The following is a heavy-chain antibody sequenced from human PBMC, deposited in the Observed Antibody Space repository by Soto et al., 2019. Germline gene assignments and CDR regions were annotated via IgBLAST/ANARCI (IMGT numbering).Heavy chain of an antibody. Sequence: SVKVSCKASGGTFSSYAISWVRQAPGQGLEWMGGIIPIFGTANYAQKFQGRVTITADESTSTAYMELSSLRSEDTAVYYCARVYYDILTGLDPWGQGTLVTVSS. CDR2: IIPIFGTA. D-gene: IGHD3-9*01. CDR1: GGTFSSYA. V-gene: IGHV1-69*13. CDR3: ARVYYDILTGLDP. J-gene: IGHJ5*02.